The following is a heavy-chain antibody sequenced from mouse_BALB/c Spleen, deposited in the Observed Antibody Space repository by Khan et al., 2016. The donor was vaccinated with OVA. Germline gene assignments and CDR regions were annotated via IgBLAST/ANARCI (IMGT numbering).Heavy chain of an antibody. CDR2: IWSGGST. CDR1: DFSLTNYG. CDR3: ARRDYGSRYGFAY. V-gene: IGHV2-4*02. D-gene: IGHD1-1*01. J-gene: IGHJ3*01. Sequence: QVQLKQSGPGLVQPSQSLSITCTVSDFSLTNYGVHWVRQSPGQGLEWLGVIWSGGSTDYNVAFISRLSITKDNSKSQVFFKMNSLQVDDTAIYYCARRDYGSRYGFAYWGQGTLVTVSA.